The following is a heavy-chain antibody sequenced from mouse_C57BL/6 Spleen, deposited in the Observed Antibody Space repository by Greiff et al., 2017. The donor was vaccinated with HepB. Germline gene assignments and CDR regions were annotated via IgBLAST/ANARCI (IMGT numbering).Heavy chain of an antibody. V-gene: IGHV1-52*01. CDR2: IDPSDSET. CDR1: GYTFTSYW. J-gene: IGHJ1*03. Sequence: QVQLQQPGAELVRPGSSVKLSCKASGYTFTSYWMHWVKQRPIQGLEWIGNIDPSDSETHYNQKFKDKATLTVDKSSSTAYMQLSSLTSEDSAVYYCASGGYYSNYGNFDVWGTGTTVTVSS. CDR3: ASGGYYSNYGNFDV. D-gene: IGHD2-5*01.